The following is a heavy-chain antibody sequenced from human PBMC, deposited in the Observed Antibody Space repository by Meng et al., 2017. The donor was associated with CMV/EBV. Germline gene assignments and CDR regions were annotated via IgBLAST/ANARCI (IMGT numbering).Heavy chain of an antibody. V-gene: IGHV3-30-3*01. Sequence: VRLLGDGGGVVRPVRSLSLSCAASGSAFSSYTMHCGRQAPGKGLGWVAVISYDGSNKYYADSVKGRFTISRDNSKNTLYLQMNSLRAEDTAVYYCAPGWFDPWGQGTLVTVSS. CDR3: APGWFDP. J-gene: IGHJ5*02. CDR2: ISYDGSNK. CDR1: GSAFSSYT.